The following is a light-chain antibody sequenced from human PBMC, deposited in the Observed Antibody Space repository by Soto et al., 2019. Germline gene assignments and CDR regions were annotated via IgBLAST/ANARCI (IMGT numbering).Light chain of an antibody. CDR2: GAS. CDR1: QSVAGD. CDR3: HQYNDWLQT. Sequence: EIVMTQSPATLSVSPGERATLSCRASQSVAGDLAWYQQKPGQAPRLLIYGASTRATGVPARFSGSGSGTEFTLTISGLQSEDFAVYHCHQYNDWLQTFGQGAKVEVK. J-gene: IGKJ1*01. V-gene: IGKV3-15*01.